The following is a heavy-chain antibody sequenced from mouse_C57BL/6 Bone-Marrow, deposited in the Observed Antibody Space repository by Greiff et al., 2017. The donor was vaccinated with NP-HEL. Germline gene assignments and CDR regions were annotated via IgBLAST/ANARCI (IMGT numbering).Heavy chain of an antibody. D-gene: IGHD1-1*01. V-gene: IGHV8-8*01. CDR1: GFSLSTFGMG. CDR3: ARPQIEYCGSPGFAY. Sequence: QVTLKVSGPGILQPSQTLSLTCSFSGFSLSTFGMGVGWIRHPSGMGLEWLAHIWWDDDKYYNPALKSRLSISKDTSKNQVFLKIANVDTADTATYYCARPQIEYCGSPGFAYWGQGTLVTVAA. J-gene: IGHJ3*01. CDR2: IWWDDDK.